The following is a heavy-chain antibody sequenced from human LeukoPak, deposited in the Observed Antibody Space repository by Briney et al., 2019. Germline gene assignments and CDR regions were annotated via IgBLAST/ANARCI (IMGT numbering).Heavy chain of an antibody. CDR2: INPNSGDT. CDR3: ARDRQIRNLLRGFDP. J-gene: IGHJ5*02. V-gene: IGHV1-2*02. Sequence: ASVKVSCKASGYTFTGYYMHWVRQAPGQGLEWMGWINPNSGDTNYAQKFQGRVTMTRDTSISTAYMELSRLRSDDTAVYYCARDRQIRNLLRGFDPWGQGTLVTVSS. D-gene: IGHD1-26*01. CDR1: GYTFTGYY.